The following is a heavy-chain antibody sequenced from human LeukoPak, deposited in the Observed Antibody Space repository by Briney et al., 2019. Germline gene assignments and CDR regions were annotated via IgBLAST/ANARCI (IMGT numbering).Heavy chain of an antibody. Sequence: GGSLKISCRGSGYSFTTYWIAWVRQLPGKGLDWRGIIYPSDSETRYSPSLQGQVTISADNSISTAYLQWSSLKASDTAMYYCARLAPEASAAPRNFDYWGQGTLVTVSS. CDR2: IYPSDSET. D-gene: IGHD6-13*01. CDR3: ARLAPEASAAPRNFDY. V-gene: IGHV5-51*01. J-gene: IGHJ4*02. CDR1: GYSFTTYW.